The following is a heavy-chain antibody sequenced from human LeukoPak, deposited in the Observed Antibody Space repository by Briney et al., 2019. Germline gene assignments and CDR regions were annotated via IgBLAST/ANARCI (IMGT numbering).Heavy chain of an antibody. D-gene: IGHD1-1*01. J-gene: IGHJ2*01. Sequence: GASVKVCCKVSGSTLTEVSIHWVRQAPGKGLEYVGGSDPEDGEAFHAQNFQGRVTMTDDTSTDTAYMELSSLRSEDTAVYYCVTDRARLFWYFDLWGRGTLVTVSS. CDR1: GSTLTEVS. V-gene: IGHV1-24*01. CDR2: SDPEDGEA. CDR3: VTDRARLFWYFDL.